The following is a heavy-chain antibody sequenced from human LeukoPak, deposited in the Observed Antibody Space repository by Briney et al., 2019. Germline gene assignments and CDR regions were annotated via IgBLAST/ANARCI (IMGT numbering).Heavy chain of an antibody. Sequence: GGSLRLSCAASGFTFSSYWMSWVRQAPGKGLEWVANIKQDGSEKYYVDSVKGRFTISRDNAKNSLYLQMNSLRAEDTAVYYCARDRGRITMVRGVPLDYWGQGTLVTVSS. CDR3: ARDRGRITMVRGVPLDY. CDR1: GFTFSSYW. D-gene: IGHD3-10*01. V-gene: IGHV3-7*01. J-gene: IGHJ4*02. CDR2: IKQDGSEK.